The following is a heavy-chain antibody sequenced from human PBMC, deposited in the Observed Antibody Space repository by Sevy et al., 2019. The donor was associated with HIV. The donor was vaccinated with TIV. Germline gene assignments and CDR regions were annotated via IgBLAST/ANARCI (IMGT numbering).Heavy chain of an antibody. D-gene: IGHD2-8*02. CDR1: GGSISSYY. Sequence: SETLSLTCTVSGGSISSYYWSWIRQPPGKGLEWIGYIYYSGSTNYNPSLKSRVTISVDTSKNQFSLKLSSVTAADTAVYYCARENYWDTIDYRGQGTLVTVSS. CDR2: IYYSGST. J-gene: IGHJ4*02. V-gene: IGHV4-59*01. CDR3: ARENYWDTIDY.